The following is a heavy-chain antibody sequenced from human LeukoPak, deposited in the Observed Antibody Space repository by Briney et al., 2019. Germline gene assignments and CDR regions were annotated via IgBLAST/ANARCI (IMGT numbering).Heavy chain of an antibody. CDR3: ARDNVEMATDFDY. D-gene: IGHD5-24*01. Sequence: PSETLSLTCAVYGGSFSGYYWNWIRQPPGKGLEWIGEINHSGSTHYNPSLKSRVTISVDTSKNQFSLKLSSVTAADTAVYYCARDNVEMATDFDYWGQGTLVTVSS. V-gene: IGHV4-34*01. CDR2: INHSGST. CDR1: GGSFSGYY. J-gene: IGHJ4*02.